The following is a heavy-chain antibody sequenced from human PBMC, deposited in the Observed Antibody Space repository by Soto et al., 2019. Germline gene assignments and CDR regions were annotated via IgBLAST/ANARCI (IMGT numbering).Heavy chain of an antibody. CDR3: AREGMGFSNWFDP. V-gene: IGHV3-74*01. CDR2: INSDGSDT. D-gene: IGHD2-8*01. J-gene: IGHJ5*02. Sequence: VGSLRLSCAASRFTFSSYWMHWVRQAPGEGLVWVSRINSDGSDTGYADSVKGRFTISRNNAKNTLYLQMNSLRAEDTAVYFCAREGMGFSNWFDPSGQGTLVTVSS. CDR1: RFTFSSYW.